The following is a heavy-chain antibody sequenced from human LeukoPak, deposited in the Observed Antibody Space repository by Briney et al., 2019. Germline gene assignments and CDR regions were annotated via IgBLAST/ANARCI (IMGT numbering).Heavy chain of an antibody. Sequence: PGRSLRLSCAASGFTFSSYAMHWVRQAPGKGLEWVAVISYDGSNKYYADSVKGRFTISRDNSKNTLYPQMNSLRAEDTAVYYCAREGGYYEIRNWFDPWGQGTLVTVSS. CDR3: AREGGYYEIRNWFDP. V-gene: IGHV3-30-3*01. D-gene: IGHD3-22*01. CDR2: ISYDGSNK. CDR1: GFTFSSYA. J-gene: IGHJ5*02.